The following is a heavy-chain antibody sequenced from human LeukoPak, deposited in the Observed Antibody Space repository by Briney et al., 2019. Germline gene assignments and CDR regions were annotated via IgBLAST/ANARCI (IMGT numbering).Heavy chain of an antibody. J-gene: IGHJ4*02. Sequence: SETLSLTCAVYGGSFSGYYWSWIRQPPGKGLEWIGEINHSGSTNYNPSLKSRVTISVDTSKNQFSLKLSSVTAADTAVYYCATHNRRYSEGYYFDYWGQGTLVTVSS. CDR3: ATHNRRYSEGYYFDY. V-gene: IGHV4-34*01. CDR2: INHSGST. D-gene: IGHD3-16*01. CDR1: GGSFSGYY.